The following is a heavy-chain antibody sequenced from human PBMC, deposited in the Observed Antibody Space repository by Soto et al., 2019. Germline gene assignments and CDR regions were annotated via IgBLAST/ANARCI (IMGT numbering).Heavy chain of an antibody. V-gene: IGHV4-34*01. CDR3: ARHSILQQLVHYYFDY. CDR1: GGSFSGYY. D-gene: IGHD6-13*01. Sequence: SETLSLTCAVYGGSFSGYYWRWIRQPPGKGLEWIGEINHSGSTNYNPSLKSRVTISVDTSKNQFSLKLSSVTAADTAVYYCARHSILQQLVHYYFDYWGQGTLVTVSS. CDR2: INHSGST. J-gene: IGHJ4*02.